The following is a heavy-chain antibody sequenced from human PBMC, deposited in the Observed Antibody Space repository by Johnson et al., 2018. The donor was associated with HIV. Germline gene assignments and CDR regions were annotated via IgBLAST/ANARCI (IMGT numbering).Heavy chain of an antibody. CDR3: ANPREPRKFYSSGWFDAFDI. D-gene: IGHD6-19*01. J-gene: IGHJ3*02. CDR1: GFTFSKAW. CDR2: INTKADGATT. V-gene: IGHV3-15*01. Sequence: VQLVESGGGLVKPGGSLRLSCAASGFTFSKAWMSWVRQAPGKGLEWVGQINTKADGATTDYAAPVRGRFTISRDNSKNTLYLQMNSLRAEDTAVYYCANPREPRKFYSSGWFDAFDIWGQGTMVTVSS.